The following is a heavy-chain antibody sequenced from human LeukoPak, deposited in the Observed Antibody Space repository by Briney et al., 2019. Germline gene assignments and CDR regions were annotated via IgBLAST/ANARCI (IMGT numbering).Heavy chain of an antibody. J-gene: IGHJ4*02. CDR3: ARGVVWGYSYGDFDY. D-gene: IGHD5-18*01. CDR1: GYTFTSYA. Sequence: ASVKVSCKASGYTFTSYAMHWVRQAPGQRLEWMGWINAGNGNTKYSQEFQGRVTITRDTSASTDYMELSRLRSEDMAVYYCARGVVWGYSYGDFDYWGQGTLVSVSS. CDR2: INAGNGNT. V-gene: IGHV1-3*03.